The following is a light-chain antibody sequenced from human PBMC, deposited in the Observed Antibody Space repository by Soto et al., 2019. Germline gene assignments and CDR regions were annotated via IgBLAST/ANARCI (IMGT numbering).Light chain of an antibody. CDR2: EVS. CDR3: CSYAGSSYYV. Sequence: QSVLTQPASVSGSPGQSVTISCTGTKSGVGGYNHVSWYQQHPGKAPKLMIYEVSHRPSGVSNRFSGSKSGNTASLTISGLQAEDEAYYYCCSYAGSSYYVFGSGTKVTVL. J-gene: IGLJ1*01. CDR1: KSGVGGYNH. V-gene: IGLV2-23*02.